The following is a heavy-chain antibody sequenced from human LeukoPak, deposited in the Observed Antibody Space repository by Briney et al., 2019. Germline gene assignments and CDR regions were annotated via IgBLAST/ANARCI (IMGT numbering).Heavy chain of an antibody. CDR3: VRSAFHAGSGNYYDY. CDR2: ISTSSTYI. Sequence: GGSLRLSCAASGFTFSTYTMNWVRQAPGKGLEWVSTISTSSTYIYFADSVKGRFTISRDNAENTLYLQMNSLRVEDTAVYYCVRSAFHAGSGNYYDYWGQGTLVTVS. V-gene: IGHV3-21*01. J-gene: IGHJ4*02. CDR1: GFTFSTYT. D-gene: IGHD3-22*01.